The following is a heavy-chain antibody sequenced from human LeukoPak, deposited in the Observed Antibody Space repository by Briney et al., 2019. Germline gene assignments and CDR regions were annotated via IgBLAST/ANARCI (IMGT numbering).Heavy chain of an antibody. V-gene: IGHV4-34*01. Sequence: KPSETLSLTCAVYGGSFSNYYWTWIRQPPGKGLEWIGEIDHSGSSHYNPSLKSRVTISVDTSKNQLSLKLSSVTAADTAVYYCARGLEDRISIFGVGKFYYFDFWGQGTLVTVSS. CDR2: IDHSGSS. D-gene: IGHD3-3*01. CDR1: GGSFSNYY. J-gene: IGHJ4*02. CDR3: ARGLEDRISIFGVGKFYYFDF.